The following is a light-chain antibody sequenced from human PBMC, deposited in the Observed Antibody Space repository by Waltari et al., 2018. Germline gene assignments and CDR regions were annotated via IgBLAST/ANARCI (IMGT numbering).Light chain of an antibody. CDR2: GAN. Sequence: ENVLTQSPGTLSLSPGERATLSCRASQNVNSNYLAWYQQKPGQAPRLLIYGANIRATGIPERFTGSGSGTDFTLTISRLEPEDFAVYYCQQYGNSPRAFGQGTEVEIK. J-gene: IGKJ1*01. CDR3: QQYGNSPRA. CDR1: QNVNSNY. V-gene: IGKV3-20*01.